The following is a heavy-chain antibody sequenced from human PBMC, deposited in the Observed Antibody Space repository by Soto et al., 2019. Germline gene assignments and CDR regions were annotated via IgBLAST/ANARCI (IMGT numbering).Heavy chain of an antibody. J-gene: IGHJ4*02. CDR1: GFTFSTHG. V-gene: IGHV3-30*18. D-gene: IGHD6-19*01. CDR2: ISSDGSKA. Sequence: QVQLVESGGGVVQPGGSLRLSCAASGFTFSTHGMHWVRRAPGKGLEWVALISSDGSKAYYVESVKGRFTISRDNSKNLVFLEMNSLRRDDTAVYFCAKPVAQWMPDHWGQGTQVTVSS. CDR3: AKPVAQWMPDH.